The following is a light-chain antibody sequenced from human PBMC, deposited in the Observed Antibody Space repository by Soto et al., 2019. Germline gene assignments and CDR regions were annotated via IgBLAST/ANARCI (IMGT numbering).Light chain of an antibody. CDR2: NVS. CDR1: SSDIGGHIF. V-gene: IGLV2-14*01. CDR3: SSYTSSGTQV. Sequence: QSVLTQPASVSGSPGQSITISCTGTSSDIGGHIFVSWYQQHPGKAPKVMIYNVSYRPSGVSNRFSGSKSANTASLTISGLQADDEADYYCSSYTSSGTQVFGTGTKLTVL. J-gene: IGLJ1*01.